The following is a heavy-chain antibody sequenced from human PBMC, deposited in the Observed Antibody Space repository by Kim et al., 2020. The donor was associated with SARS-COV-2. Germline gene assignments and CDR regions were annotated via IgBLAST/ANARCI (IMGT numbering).Heavy chain of an antibody. CDR3: ATPSGYSSSAMGMAVFEG. D-gene: IGHD6-13*01. V-gene: IGHV4-39*01. Sequence: SETLSLTCTVSGCSITKRSFYWGWIRQTTGKGLEWIGHFSYTGTTYYNPSLKSRVTISVEPSKNQFSLNLRSVTAPDTAVYYCATPSGYSSSAMGMAVFEGWGQGAMVTVSS. CDR2: FSYTGTT. CDR1: GCSITKRSFY. J-gene: IGHJ3*01.